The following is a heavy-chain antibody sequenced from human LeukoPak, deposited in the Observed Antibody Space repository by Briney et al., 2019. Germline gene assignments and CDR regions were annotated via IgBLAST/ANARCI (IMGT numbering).Heavy chain of an antibody. CDR2: ISGDDGST. CDR3: AKDISSGYYFDY. V-gene: IGHV3-23*01. J-gene: IGHJ4*02. Sequence: GGSLRLSCAASGFTFSSYGMSWVRQAPGRGLEWISAISGDDGSTYHVDSVKGRFTISRDNSKNTLYLQMNSLRAEDTALYYCAKDISSGYYFDYWGQGTLVTVSS. CDR1: GFTFSSYG. D-gene: IGHD3-22*01.